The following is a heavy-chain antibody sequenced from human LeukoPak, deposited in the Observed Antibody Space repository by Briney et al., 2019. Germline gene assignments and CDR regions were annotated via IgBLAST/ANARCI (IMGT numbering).Heavy chain of an antibody. Sequence: TGGSLRLSCAASGFTFSDYYMTWIRQAPGKGLECLSYISGSGTSTYYADSVNGRFTISRDNAKNSLYLRMNSLRADDMGVYYCARRQRHCSGGTCYLSNFFDYWGQGTLVTVSS. CDR2: ISGSGTST. V-gene: IGHV3-11*01. CDR3: ARRQRHCSGGTCYLSNFFDY. CDR1: GFTFSDYY. D-gene: IGHD2-15*01. J-gene: IGHJ4*02.